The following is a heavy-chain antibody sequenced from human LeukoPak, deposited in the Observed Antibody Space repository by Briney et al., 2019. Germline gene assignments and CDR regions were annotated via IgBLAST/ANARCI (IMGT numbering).Heavy chain of an antibody. D-gene: IGHD3-10*01. J-gene: IGHJ4*02. Sequence: GGSLRLSCAVSGFTFSRSAMHWVRQAPGKGLEWVAVVTYDGKKKYYADSVKGRFTISRDNSKNTLSLQMNSLRAEDTAVYYCAKDYGYYYASGSSHFEYWGQGTLVTVSS. CDR3: AKDYGYYYASGSSHFEY. CDR1: GFTFSRSA. V-gene: IGHV3-30*18. CDR2: VTYDGKKK.